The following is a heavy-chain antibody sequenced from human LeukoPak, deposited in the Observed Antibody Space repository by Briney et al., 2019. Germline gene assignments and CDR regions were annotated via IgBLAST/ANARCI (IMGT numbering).Heavy chain of an antibody. J-gene: IGHJ4*02. V-gene: IGHV4-34*01. CDR3: ARQDYGGNIDY. CDR1: GGSFSGYY. CDR2: IYYSGST. D-gene: IGHD4-23*01. Sequence: SETLSLTCAVYGGSFSGYYWSWIRQPPGEGLVYIGSIYYSGSTYYNPSLKSRVTISVDTSKNQFSLTLSSVTAADTAVYYCARQDYGGNIDYWGQGTLVTVSS.